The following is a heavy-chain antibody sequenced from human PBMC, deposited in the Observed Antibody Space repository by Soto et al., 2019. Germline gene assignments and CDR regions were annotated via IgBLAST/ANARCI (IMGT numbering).Heavy chain of an antibody. J-gene: IGHJ6*02. Sequence: PGGSLRLSCAASGFTLSSYAMTWVRQAPGKGLEWVSAISGSGGSTYYADSVKGRFTISRDNSKNTLYLQMNSLRAEDTAVYYCAKSGTGDGSSSWSPRINYDMDIWGQGTTVTVSS. CDR1: GFTLSSYA. V-gene: IGHV3-23*01. CDR2: ISGSGGST. CDR3: AKSGTGDGSSSWSPRINYDMDI. D-gene: IGHD6-13*01.